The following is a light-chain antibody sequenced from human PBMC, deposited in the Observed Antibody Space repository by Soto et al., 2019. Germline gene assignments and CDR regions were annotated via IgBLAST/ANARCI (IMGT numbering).Light chain of an antibody. CDR1: QSVSSSY. Sequence: EIVLTQSPVTLSLSPGERATLSCRASQSVSSSYLAWYQQKPGQAPRLLIYGASSRATGIPDRFSGSGSGTDFTLTTSRLEPEDFAVYYCQQYGSSPPITFGGGTKVDIK. J-gene: IGKJ4*01. CDR2: GAS. CDR3: QQYGSSPPIT. V-gene: IGKV3-20*01.